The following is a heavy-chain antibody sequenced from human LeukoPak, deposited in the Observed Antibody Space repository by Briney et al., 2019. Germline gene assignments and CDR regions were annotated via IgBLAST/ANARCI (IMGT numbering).Heavy chain of an antibody. V-gene: IGHV3-30*18. CDR1: GFTFSSYG. CDR2: ISYDGSNK. J-gene: IGHJ6*02. D-gene: IGHD4-17*01. CDR3: AKSGRHSLGDYVLYYYGMDV. Sequence: GGSLRLSCAASGFTFSSYGMHWVRQAPGKGLEWVAVISYDGSNKYYADSVKGRFTISRDNSKNTLYLQMNSLRAEDTAVYYCAKSGRHSLGDYVLYYYGMDVWGQGTTVTVSS.